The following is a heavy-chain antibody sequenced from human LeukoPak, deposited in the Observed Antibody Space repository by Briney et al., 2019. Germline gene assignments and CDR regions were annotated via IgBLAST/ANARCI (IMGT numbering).Heavy chain of an antibody. D-gene: IGHD3-10*01. CDR3: TRSSRSYYKEFDY. J-gene: IGHJ4*02. V-gene: IGHV3-49*04. CDR2: IRSKAYGGTT. Sequence: GGSLRLSCTASGFTFGDYAMSWVRQAPGKGLEWVGFIRSKAYGGTTEYAASVKGRFTISRDDSKSIAHLQMNSLKTEDTAVCYCTRSSRSYYKEFDYWGQGTLVTVSS. CDR1: GFTFGDYA.